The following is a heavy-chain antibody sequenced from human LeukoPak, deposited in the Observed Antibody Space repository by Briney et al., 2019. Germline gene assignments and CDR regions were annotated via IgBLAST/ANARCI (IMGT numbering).Heavy chain of an antibody. CDR1: GGSISSYY. J-gene: IGHJ4*02. Sequence: SETLSLTCTVSGGSISSYYWSWIRQPAGKGLEWIGRIYTSGSTNYNPSLKSRVTISVDTSKNQFSLKLSSVTAADTAVYYCARDGYSSSWYLPYYFDYWGQGTLVTVSS. V-gene: IGHV4-4*07. CDR3: ARDGYSSSWYLPYYFDY. D-gene: IGHD6-13*01. CDR2: IYTSGST.